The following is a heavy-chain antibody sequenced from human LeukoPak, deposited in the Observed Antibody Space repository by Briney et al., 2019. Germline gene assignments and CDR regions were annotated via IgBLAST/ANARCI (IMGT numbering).Heavy chain of an antibody. J-gene: IGHJ4*02. D-gene: IGHD5-12*01. Sequence: GGSLRLSRAASGFTFSSSWMYWVRQAPGKGLMWVSRMNTDGSITTYADSVKGRFIISRDNTKSTLYLQMNSLRADDTAVYYCARGPSGYHNTGGQGTLVTVSS. CDR3: ARGPSGYHNT. V-gene: IGHV3-74*01. CDR2: MNTDGSIT. CDR1: GFTFSSSW.